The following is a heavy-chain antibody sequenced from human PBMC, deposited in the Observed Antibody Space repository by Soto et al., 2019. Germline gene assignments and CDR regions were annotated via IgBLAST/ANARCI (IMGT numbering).Heavy chain of an antibody. D-gene: IGHD3-10*01. CDR1: GGSISSSSYY. Sequence: QLQLQESGPGLVKPSETLSLTCTVSGGSISSSSYYWGWIRQPPGKGLEWIGSIYSTGSTYYSPSLKSRVTLSADTSKNQFSLKLSSVTAADTAVYYCARGVWSYYGCDYWGQGALVTVSS. CDR3: ARGVWSYYGCDY. CDR2: IYSTGST. V-gene: IGHV4-39*01. J-gene: IGHJ4*02.